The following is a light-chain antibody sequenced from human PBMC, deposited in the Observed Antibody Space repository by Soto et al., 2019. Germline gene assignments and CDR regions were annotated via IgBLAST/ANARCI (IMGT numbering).Light chain of an antibody. J-gene: IGKJ2*01. V-gene: IGKV3-15*01. Sequence: EIVLTQSTGTLSLSPGERATLSCRASQSVSNNYLAWYQQKPGQAPRLLIYGASTRATGIPARFSGSGSGTEFTLTISSLQSEDFAVYYCQQYNNWPPITFGQGNKVDIK. CDR1: QSVSNN. CDR2: GAS. CDR3: QQYNNWPPIT.